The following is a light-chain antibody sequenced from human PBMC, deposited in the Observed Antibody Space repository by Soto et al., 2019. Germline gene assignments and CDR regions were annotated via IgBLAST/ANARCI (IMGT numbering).Light chain of an antibody. Sequence: DIQMTQSPSTLSASVGDRVTITCRASQSISSWLAWYQQKPGKAPKLLIYKASSLESGVPSRFSGSGSGTEFTLTISSLQPDESATYYCQQYNTYPWTFGQGTKVEIK. CDR1: QSISSW. CDR2: KAS. CDR3: QQYNTYPWT. V-gene: IGKV1-5*03. J-gene: IGKJ1*01.